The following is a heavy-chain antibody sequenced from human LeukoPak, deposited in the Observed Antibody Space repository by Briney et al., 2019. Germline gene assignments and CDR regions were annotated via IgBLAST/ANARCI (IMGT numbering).Heavy chain of an antibody. D-gene: IGHD3-16*02. J-gene: IGHJ4*02. V-gene: IGHV4-30-4*01. CDR2: IYYSGST. CDR1: GGSISSGDYY. Sequence: SETLSLTCTVSGGSISSGDYYWSWIRQPPGKGLEWIGYIYYSGSTDYNPSLKSRVTISVDTSKKQFSLKLSSVTAADTAVYYCARADYDYVWGSHRYYYFDYWGQGTLVTVSS. CDR3: ARADYDYVWGSHRYYYFDY.